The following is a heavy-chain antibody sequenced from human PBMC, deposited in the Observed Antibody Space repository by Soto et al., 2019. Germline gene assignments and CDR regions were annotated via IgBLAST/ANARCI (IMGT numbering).Heavy chain of an antibody. J-gene: IGHJ4*02. Sequence: SETLSLTCTVSCDPITSRCHYCGWIRQSPGKGLEWFASVYFRGHMYSNPSLQSRVNMSVDTYKNQFFLTLRSMTATDKAIYFCARQPVHERRLRAFDQGGTGMLVT. D-gene: IGHD1-1*01. CDR1: CDPITSRCHY. CDR3: ARQPVHERRLRAFDQ. V-gene: IGHV4-39*01. CDR2: VYFRGHM.